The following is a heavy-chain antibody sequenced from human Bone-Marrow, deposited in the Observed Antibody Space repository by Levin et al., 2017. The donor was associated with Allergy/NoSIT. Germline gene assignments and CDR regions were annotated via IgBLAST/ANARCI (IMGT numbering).Heavy chain of an antibody. CDR2: IFHIGYT. J-gene: IGHJ4*02. Sequence: RSSETLSLTCALSGASLSSTLWWACVRQSPGKGLEWIGEIFHIGYTNYNPSLKSRVTISLDKSKNQFSLNLTSVTAADTAVYYCATRSRRHFDNWGQGTLITVSS. CDR3: ATRSRRHFDN. V-gene: IGHV4-4*02. CDR1: GASLSSTLW.